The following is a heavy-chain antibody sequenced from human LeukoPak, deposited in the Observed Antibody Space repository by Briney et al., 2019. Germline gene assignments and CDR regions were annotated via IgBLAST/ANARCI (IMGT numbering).Heavy chain of an antibody. J-gene: IGHJ4*02. Sequence: GGSPRLSCAASGFTFSSYAMSWVRQAPGKGLEWVSAISGSGGSTYYADSVKGRFTISRDNSKNTLYLQMNSLRAEGTAVYYCANGGDYFDYWGQGTLVTVSS. D-gene: IGHD3-16*01. CDR1: GFTFSSYA. CDR3: ANGGDYFDY. CDR2: ISGSGGST. V-gene: IGHV3-23*01.